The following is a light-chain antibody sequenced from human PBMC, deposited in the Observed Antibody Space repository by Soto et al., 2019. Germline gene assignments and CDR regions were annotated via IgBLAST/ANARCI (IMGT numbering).Light chain of an antibody. CDR2: EVS. CDR3: SSYKSSSTPYV. Sequence: QSALTQPASVSGSPGQSITISCTGTSSDVGGYNYVSWYQQHPGKAPKLMIYEVSNRPSGVSNRFSGSKSGNTASLTISGHQAEDEADYYCSSYKSSSTPYVLGTGTKVTVL. J-gene: IGLJ1*01. V-gene: IGLV2-14*01. CDR1: SSDVGGYNY.